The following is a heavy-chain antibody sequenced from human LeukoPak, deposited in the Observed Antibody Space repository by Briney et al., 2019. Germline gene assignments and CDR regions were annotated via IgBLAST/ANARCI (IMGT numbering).Heavy chain of an antibody. V-gene: IGHV3-64*01. D-gene: IGHD3-10*01. CDR1: GFTFSSYA. Sequence: PGGSLRLSCAASGFTFSSYAMHWVRQAPGKGLEYVSAISSNGGSTYYANSVKGRFTISRDNSKNTLYLQMGSLRAEDMAVYYCASWVMVRGYDYWGQGTLVTVSS. CDR2: ISSNGGST. CDR3: ASWVMVRGYDY. J-gene: IGHJ4*02.